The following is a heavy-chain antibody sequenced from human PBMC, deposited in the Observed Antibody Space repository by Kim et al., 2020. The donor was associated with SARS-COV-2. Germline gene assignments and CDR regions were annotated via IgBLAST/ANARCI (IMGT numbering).Heavy chain of an antibody. Sequence: GESLKISCKGSGYSFTSYWISWARQMPGKGLEWMGRIDPSDSYTNYSPSFQGHVTISADKSISTAYLQWSSLKASDTAMYYCARGRGRSYYGSGSFGWFDPWGQGTLVTVSS. D-gene: IGHD3-10*01. V-gene: IGHV5-10-1*01. CDR1: GYSFTSYW. CDR3: ARGRGRSYYGSGSFGWFDP. J-gene: IGHJ5*02. CDR2: IDPSDSYT.